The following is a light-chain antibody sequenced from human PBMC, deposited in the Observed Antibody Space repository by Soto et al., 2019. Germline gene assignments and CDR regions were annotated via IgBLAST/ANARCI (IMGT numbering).Light chain of an antibody. CDR3: QQYGSSPWT. Sequence: EIVRTPSAATRAVSPRERATLACRASQSVSSNLAWYQRKPGQAPRLLIYGASSRATGIPDRFSGSGSGTDFTLTISRLEPEDFAVYYCQQYGSSPWTFGQGTKVDIK. CDR2: GAS. V-gene: IGKV3-20*01. J-gene: IGKJ1*01. CDR1: QSVSSN.